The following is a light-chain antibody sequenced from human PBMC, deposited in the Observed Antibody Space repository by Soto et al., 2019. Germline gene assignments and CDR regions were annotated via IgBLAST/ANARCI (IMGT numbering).Light chain of an antibody. J-gene: IGKJ2*01. CDR1: QRVTSY. V-gene: IGKV3-11*01. CDR3: QQRSNWPPYT. CDR2: DAS. Sequence: EIVLTQSPATLSLSPGEKPTPSGGASQRVTSYLAWYQQKPGQAPRLLIYDASNRATGIPARFSGSGSGTDFTLTISSLEPEDFAVYYCQQRSNWPPYTFGQGTKLEIK.